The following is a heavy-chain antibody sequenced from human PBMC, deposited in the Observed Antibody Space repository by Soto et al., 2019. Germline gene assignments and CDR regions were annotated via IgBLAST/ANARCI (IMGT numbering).Heavy chain of an antibody. CDR3: ARRDTGMASFVVDP. J-gene: IGHJ5*02. V-gene: IGHV4-30-4*01. Sequence: PSETLSLTCTVSGGSISSGDYYWSWIRQPPGKGLEWIGYIYYSGSTYYNPSLKSRVTISVDTSKNQFSLKLSSVTAADTAVYYCARRDTGMASFVVDPWGQGTLVTVSS. D-gene: IGHD5-18*01. CDR2: IYYSGST. CDR1: GGSISSGDYY.